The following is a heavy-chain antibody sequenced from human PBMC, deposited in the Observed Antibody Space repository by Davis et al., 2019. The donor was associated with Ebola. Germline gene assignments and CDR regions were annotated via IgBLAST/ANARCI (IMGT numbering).Heavy chain of an antibody. CDR2: IIPIFGTA. CDR1: GGTFSSYA. CDR3: ARDNDCSSTSCYYYYYGMDV. D-gene: IGHD2-2*01. J-gene: IGHJ6*02. Sequence: AASVKVSCKASGGTFSSYAISWVRQAPGQGLEWMGGIIPIFGTANYAQKFQGRVTITADESTCTAYMELSSLRSEDTAVYYCARDNDCSSTSCYYYYYGMDVWGQGTTVTVSS. V-gene: IGHV1-69*13.